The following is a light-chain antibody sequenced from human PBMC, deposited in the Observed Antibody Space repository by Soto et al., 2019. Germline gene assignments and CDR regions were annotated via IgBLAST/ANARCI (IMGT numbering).Light chain of an antibody. V-gene: IGKV4-1*01. CDR3: QQYYRTPRT. Sequence: DIVMTQSPDSLAVSLGERATINCKSSQSVLYSSNNKNYLAWYQQKPGQPPKLLIYWASTRESGVPDRFSGSGSGTDSTLTISTLQAEDVAVYYCQQYYRTPRTFGQGTKVEIK. J-gene: IGKJ1*01. CDR1: QSVLYSSNNKNY. CDR2: WAS.